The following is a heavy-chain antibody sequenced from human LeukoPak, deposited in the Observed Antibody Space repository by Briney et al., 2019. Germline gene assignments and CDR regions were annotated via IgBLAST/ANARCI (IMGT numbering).Heavy chain of an antibody. CDR3: ARTSGYFDSSGYYQQNPYYFEY. Sequence: SETLSLTCAVSAGSLSSSSYYWSWIRQPPGKGLEWIGEINHSGRTNYNPSLKSRVTISIDTSKNQISLNLTSVTAADTAVYYCARTSGYFDSSGYYQQNPYYFEYWGQGTLGSVSS. D-gene: IGHD3-22*01. J-gene: IGHJ4*02. CDR2: INHSGRT. CDR1: AGSLSSSSYY. V-gene: IGHV4-34*01.